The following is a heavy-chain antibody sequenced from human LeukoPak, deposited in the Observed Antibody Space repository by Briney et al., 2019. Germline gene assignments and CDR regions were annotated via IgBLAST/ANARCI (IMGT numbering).Heavy chain of an antibody. CDR1: GFTFSSYA. CDR2: ISGSGGST. CDR3: ARTGFAGPEWSGIAAADGQNWFDP. Sequence: QPGRSLRLSCAASGFTFSSYAMGWVRQAPGKGLEWVSAISGSGGSTYYADSVKGRFTISRDNAKNSLYLQMNSLRAEDTAVYYCARTGFAGPEWSGIAAADGQNWFDPWGQGTLVTVSS. J-gene: IGHJ5*02. V-gene: IGHV3-23*01. D-gene: IGHD6-13*01.